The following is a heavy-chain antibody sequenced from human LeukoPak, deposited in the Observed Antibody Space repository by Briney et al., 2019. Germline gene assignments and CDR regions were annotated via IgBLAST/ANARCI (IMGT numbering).Heavy chain of an antibody. CDR1: GYTLTELS. V-gene: IGHV1-24*01. Sequence: ASVKVSCKVSGYTLTELSMHWVRQAPGKGLEWMGGFDPEDGETIYAQKFQGRVTMTEDTSTDTAYMELSSLRSEDTAVYYCATADGRFLEWFYLGYWGQGTLVTVSS. CDR2: FDPEDGET. J-gene: IGHJ4*02. CDR3: ATADGRFLEWFYLGY. D-gene: IGHD3-3*01.